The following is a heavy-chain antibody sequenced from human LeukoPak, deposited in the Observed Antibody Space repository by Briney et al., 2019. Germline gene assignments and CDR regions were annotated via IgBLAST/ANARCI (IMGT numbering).Heavy chain of an antibody. CDR2: IYYSGST. CDR3: ARVGDCSSTSCYDFDC. V-gene: IGHV4-30-4*08. CDR1: GGSISSGDYY. D-gene: IGHD2-2*01. Sequence: SETLSLTCTVSGGSISSGDYYWSWIRQPPGKGLEWIGYIYYSGSTYYNPSLKSRVTISVDTSKNQFSLKLSSVTAADTAVYYCARVGDCSSTSCYDFDCWGQGTLVTVSS. J-gene: IGHJ4*02.